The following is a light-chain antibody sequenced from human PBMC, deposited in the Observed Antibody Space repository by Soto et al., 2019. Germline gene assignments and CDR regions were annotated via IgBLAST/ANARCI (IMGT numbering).Light chain of an antibody. J-gene: IGKJ1*01. CDR1: QSVSSSY. V-gene: IGKV3-20*01. CDR2: GAS. Sequence: EIMLPQSTGTLSLSPGERATLSCRASQSVSSSYLAWYQQKPGQAPRLLIYGASSRATGIPDRFSGSGSGTDFTLIISRLEPEAFAVYYCPQYGSSPRTFGQGTKVAIK. CDR3: PQYGSSPRT.